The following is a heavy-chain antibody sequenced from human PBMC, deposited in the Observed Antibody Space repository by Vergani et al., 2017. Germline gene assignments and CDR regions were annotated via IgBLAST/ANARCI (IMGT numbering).Heavy chain of an antibody. CDR1: GGSFSGYY. Sequence: QVQLQQWGAGLLKPSETLSLTCAVYGGSFSGYYWSWIRQPPGKGLEWIGEINHSGSTNYNPSLKSRVTISVDTSKNQFSLKLSSVTAADTAVYYCAISSTPDACYYDSSGTPNAFDIWGQGTMVTVSS. J-gene: IGHJ3*02. CDR3: AISSTPDACYYDSSGTPNAFDI. V-gene: IGHV4-34*01. D-gene: IGHD3-22*01. CDR2: INHSGST.